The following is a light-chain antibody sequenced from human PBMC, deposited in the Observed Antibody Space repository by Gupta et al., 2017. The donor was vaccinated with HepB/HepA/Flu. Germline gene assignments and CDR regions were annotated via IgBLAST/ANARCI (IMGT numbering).Light chain of an antibody. Sequence: DIQMTQSPSSLSASVGDSVTITCRASQSISRYLNWYQQRPGKVPKLLIHGASSLQSGVPSRFSGRGSGTDFTLTISRLQPEDFATYYCQQGYSVPLSFGPGTKVDIK. CDR2: GAS. V-gene: IGKV1-39*01. J-gene: IGKJ3*01. CDR1: QSISRY. CDR3: QQGYSVPLS.